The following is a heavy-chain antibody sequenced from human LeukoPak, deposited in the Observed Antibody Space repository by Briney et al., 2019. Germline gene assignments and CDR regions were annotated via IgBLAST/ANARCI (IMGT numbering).Heavy chain of an antibody. CDR2: IRSKAYGGTT. Sequence: PGGSLRLSCAASGFAVSSNYMSWVRQAPGKGLEWVGFIRSKAYGGTTEYAASVKGRFTISRDDSKSIAYLQMNSLKTEDTAVYYCIRVGIVGAAPHYWGQGTLVTVSS. D-gene: IGHD1-26*01. J-gene: IGHJ4*02. CDR3: IRVGIVGAAPHY. V-gene: IGHV3-49*04. CDR1: GFAVSSNY.